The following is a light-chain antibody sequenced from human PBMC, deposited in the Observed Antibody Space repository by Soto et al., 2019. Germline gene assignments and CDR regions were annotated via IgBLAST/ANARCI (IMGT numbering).Light chain of an antibody. CDR3: HQYGSTPLT. V-gene: IGKV3-20*01. J-gene: IGKJ3*01. Sequence: EIVLTQSPGTLSLSPGDRATLSCRASQSVSTNYLAWYQQSLGQAPRLLIYGASIRATDIPDRFSGSGSGTDFTLTISRLDPEDFAVYYCHQYGSTPLTFGPGTKVDIK. CDR1: QSVSTNY. CDR2: GAS.